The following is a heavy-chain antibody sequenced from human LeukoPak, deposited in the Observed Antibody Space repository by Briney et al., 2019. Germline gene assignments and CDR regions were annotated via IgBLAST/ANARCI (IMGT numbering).Heavy chain of an antibody. CDR2: IWYDGSNK. CDR1: GFTFSSYG. CDR3: ARDDPPRITGTLGNGMDV. V-gene: IGHV3-33*01. Sequence: PGGSLRLSCAASGFTFSSYGMHWVRQAPGKGLEWVAVIWYDGSNKYYADSVKGRFTISRDNSKNTLYLQINSRRAEDTAVYYCARDDPPRITGTLGNGMDVWGQGTTVTVSS. D-gene: IGHD1-20*01. J-gene: IGHJ6*02.